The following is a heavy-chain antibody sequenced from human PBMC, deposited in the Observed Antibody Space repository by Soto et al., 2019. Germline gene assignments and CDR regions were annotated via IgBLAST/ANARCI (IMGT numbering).Heavy chain of an antibody. CDR1: GYTFTSYG. J-gene: IGHJ4*02. V-gene: IGHV1-18*04. CDR3: ARAVLGSSSFLFDY. Sequence: VASVKVSCKASGYTFTSYGISWVRQAPGQGLEWMGWISAYNGNTNYAQKLQGRVTMTTDTSTSTAYMELRSLRSDDTAVYYCARAVLGSSSFLFDYWGQGTLVTVSS. D-gene: IGHD6-6*01. CDR2: ISAYNGNT.